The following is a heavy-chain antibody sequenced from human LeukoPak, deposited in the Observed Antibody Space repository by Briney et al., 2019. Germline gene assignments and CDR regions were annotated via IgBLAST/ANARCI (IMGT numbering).Heavy chain of an antibody. J-gene: IGHJ3*02. V-gene: IGHV1-24*01. CDR2: FDPEDGET. Sequence: ASVKVSCKVSGYTLTELSMHWVRQAPGKGLEWMGGFDPEDGETIYAQKFQGRVTMTEDTSTDTAYMELSSLRSEDTAVYYCAITVHIVGAHDAFDIWGQGTMVTVSS. D-gene: IGHD1-26*01. CDR1: GYTLTELS. CDR3: AITVHIVGAHDAFDI.